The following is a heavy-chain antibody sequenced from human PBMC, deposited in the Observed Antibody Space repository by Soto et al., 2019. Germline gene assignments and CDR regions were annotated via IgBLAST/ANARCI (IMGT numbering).Heavy chain of an antibody. Sequence: QVQLVESGGGVVQPGRSLRLSCAASGFTFSSYGMHWVRQAPGKGLEWVAVIWYDGSNKYYADSVKGRFTISRDNSKNTLYLQMNSLRAEDTAVYYCAREALGYCSGGSCYYYYYGMDVWGQGTTVTVSS. D-gene: IGHD2-15*01. CDR2: IWYDGSNK. J-gene: IGHJ6*02. CDR3: AREALGYCSGGSCYYYYYGMDV. V-gene: IGHV3-33*01. CDR1: GFTFSSYG.